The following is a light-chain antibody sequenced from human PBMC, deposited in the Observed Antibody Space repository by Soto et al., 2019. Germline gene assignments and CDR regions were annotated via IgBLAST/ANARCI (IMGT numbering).Light chain of an antibody. CDR2: DAS. CDR3: QHRSEWPVS. J-gene: IGKJ5*01. CDR1: QSVSSY. V-gene: IGKV3-11*01. Sequence: EIVLTQYTATLSLSPGERATLSCRASQSVSSYLAWYQQKPGQAPRLLISDASNRATGIPARFSGSGSGTDFTLTISSLEPEDFAVYYCQHRSEWPVSFGQGTRLEIK.